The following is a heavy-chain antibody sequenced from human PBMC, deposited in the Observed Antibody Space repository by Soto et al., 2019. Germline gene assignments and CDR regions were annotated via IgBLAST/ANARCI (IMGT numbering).Heavy chain of an antibody. Sequence: SVKVSCKASGYTFTSYDINWVRQAPGLGLEWMGRVNPILSMSNYAQKFQGRVTMTADKSTSTAYMELRSLRSEDTAFYYCATSYGSGYRAFDYWGQGALVTSPQ. D-gene: IGHD3-10*01. CDR2: VNPILSMS. CDR3: ATSYGSGYRAFDY. V-gene: IGHV1-69*04. CDR1: GYTFTSYD. J-gene: IGHJ4*02.